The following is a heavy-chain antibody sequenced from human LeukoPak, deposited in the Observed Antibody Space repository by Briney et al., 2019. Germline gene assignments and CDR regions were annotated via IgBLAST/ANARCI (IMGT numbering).Heavy chain of an antibody. CDR3: ARGASNSGYDSEYYFDY. V-gene: IGHV3-74*01. J-gene: IGHJ4*02. CDR2: INSDGSST. Sequence: GGSLRLSCAASGFTFSSYWMHWVRQAPGKGLVWVSHINSDGSSTSYADSVKGRFTISRDNAKNSLYLQMNSLRAEDTAVYYCARGASNSGYDSEYYFDYLGQGTLVTVSS. D-gene: IGHD5-12*01. CDR1: GFTFSSYW.